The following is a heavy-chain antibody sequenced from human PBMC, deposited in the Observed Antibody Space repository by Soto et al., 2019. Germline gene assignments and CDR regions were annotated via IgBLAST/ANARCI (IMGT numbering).Heavy chain of an antibody. CDR1: GYSFTTYW. V-gene: IGHV5-51*01. Sequence: GESLKISCKGSGYSFTTYWIGWVRQMPGKGLEWMGIIYPGDSDTRYSPSLQGQVTISADKSISTAYLQWSSLKASDTAMYYCARHDYSGSPNYYYGMDVWGQGTTVTVSS. CDR2: IYPGDSDT. D-gene: IGHD3-10*01. J-gene: IGHJ6*02. CDR3: ARHDYSGSPNYYYGMDV.